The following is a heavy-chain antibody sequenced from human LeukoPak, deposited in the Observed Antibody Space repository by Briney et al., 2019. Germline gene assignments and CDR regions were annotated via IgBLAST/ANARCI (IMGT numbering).Heavy chain of an antibody. D-gene: IGHD6-19*01. V-gene: IGHV3-43D*03. CDR2: ISWDGGST. Sequence: GGSLKLSCAASGFTFDDYAMHWVRQAPGKGLEWVSLISWDGGSTYYADSVKGRFTISRDNSKNSLYLQMNSLRAEDTALYYCAKDKKWLGFWGYFDYWGQGTLVTVSS. J-gene: IGHJ4*02. CDR3: AKDKKWLGFWGYFDY. CDR1: GFTFDDYA.